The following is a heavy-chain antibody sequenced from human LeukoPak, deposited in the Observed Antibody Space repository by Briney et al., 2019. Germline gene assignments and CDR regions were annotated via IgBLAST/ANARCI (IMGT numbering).Heavy chain of an antibody. V-gene: IGHV3-30*02. CDR3: AKVLGEYSIRSKPLDT. J-gene: IGHJ5*02. D-gene: IGHD6-13*01. CDR2: IRYDGSNK. CDR1: GFTFSRYD. Sequence: GGSLRLSCAASGFTFSRYDMHWVRQAPVKGLEWVAFIRYDGSNKYYPDSVRGRFTVSRDNSKNTLYLQMNSLRPEDTAVYYCAKVLGEYSIRSKPLDTWGQGTLVTVSS.